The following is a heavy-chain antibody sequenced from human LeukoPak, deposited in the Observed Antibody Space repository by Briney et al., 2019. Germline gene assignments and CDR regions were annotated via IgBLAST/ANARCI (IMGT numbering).Heavy chain of an antibody. J-gene: IGHJ4*02. V-gene: IGHV3-30-3*01. D-gene: IGHD7-27*01. CDR2: ISYDGSNK. CDR3: TRDATGDLGFRFDY. Sequence: GRSLRLSCAASGFTFSSYAMHWVRQAPGKGLEWVAVISYDGSNKYYADSVKGRFTISRDNSKNTLYLQMNSLKTEDTAVYYCTRDATGDLGFRFDYWGQGTLVTVSS. CDR1: GFTFSSYA.